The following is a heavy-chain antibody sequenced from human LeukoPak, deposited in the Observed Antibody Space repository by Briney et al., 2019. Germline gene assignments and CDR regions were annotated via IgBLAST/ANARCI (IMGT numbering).Heavy chain of an antibody. V-gene: IGHV3-74*01. J-gene: IGHJ6*02. CDR1: GFTFSSYW. CDR3: ARDRHCANGVCHSPPGMDV. Sequence: PGGSLRLSCAASGFTFSSYWMHWVRQAPGKGLVWVSRINSDGSSTSYADSVKGRFTISRDNAKNTLYLQMNSLRAEDTAVYYCARDRHCANGVCHSPPGMDVWGQGTTVTVSS. CDR2: INSDGSST. D-gene: IGHD2-8*01.